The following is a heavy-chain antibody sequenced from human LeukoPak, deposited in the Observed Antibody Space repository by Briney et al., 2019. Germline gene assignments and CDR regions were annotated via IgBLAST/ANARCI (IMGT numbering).Heavy chain of an antibody. CDR1: GFTFDDYG. Sequence: GGSLRLSCAASGFTFDDYGMSWVRQAPGKGLEWVSGIYWNGGSTGYADSVKGRFTISRDNAKNSLYLQMNSLRAEDTALYYCARASRYGDSDRWDYWGQGTLVTVSS. CDR3: ARASRYGDSDRWDY. J-gene: IGHJ4*02. V-gene: IGHV3-20*04. CDR2: IYWNGGST. D-gene: IGHD4-17*01.